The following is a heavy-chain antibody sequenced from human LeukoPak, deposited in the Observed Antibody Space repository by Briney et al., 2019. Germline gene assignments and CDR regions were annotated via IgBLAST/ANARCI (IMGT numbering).Heavy chain of an antibody. CDR2: IYYSGST. CDR3: ALAYCGGDCYSFVDY. V-gene: IGHV4-59*12. D-gene: IGHD2-21*02. Sequence: SETLSLTCTVSGGSISSYYWSWIRQPPGKGLEWIGYIYYSGSTNYNPSLKSRVTISVDTSKNQFSLKLSSVTAADTAVYYCALAYCGGDCYSFVDYWGQGTLVTVSS. J-gene: IGHJ4*02. CDR1: GGSISSYY.